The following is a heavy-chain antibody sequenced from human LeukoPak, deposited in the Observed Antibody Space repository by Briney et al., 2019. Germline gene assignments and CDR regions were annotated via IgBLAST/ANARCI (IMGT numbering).Heavy chain of an antibody. D-gene: IGHD6-6*01. CDR2: ISGSGGST. J-gene: IGHJ6*02. V-gene: IGHV3-23*01. CDR3: AKAEYSSNYGMDV. CDR1: GFTFSSYA. Sequence: GGSLRLSCAGSGFTFSSYAMSWVRQAPGKGLEWVSAISGSGGSTYYADSVKGRFTISRDNSKNTLYLQMNSLRAEDTAVYYCAKAEYSSNYGMDVWGQGTTVTVSS.